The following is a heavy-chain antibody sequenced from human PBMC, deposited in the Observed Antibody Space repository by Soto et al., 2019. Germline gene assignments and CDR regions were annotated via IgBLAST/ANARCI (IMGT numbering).Heavy chain of an antibody. CDR3: AKGDNLGPKTGYAFDP. CDR1: ADSVSSNTAS. CDR2: TYFRSKWYN. V-gene: IGHV6-1*01. J-gene: IGHJ5*02. Sequence: SPPLSLTCAISADSVSSNTASWNWIRQSPSSVLEWLGRTYFRSKWYNDYAVSVKSRIIINPDTSNNQFSLQLNSVTPEDTAVYFCAKGDNLGPKTGYAFDPWGQGIMVTVSS. D-gene: IGHD5-12*01.